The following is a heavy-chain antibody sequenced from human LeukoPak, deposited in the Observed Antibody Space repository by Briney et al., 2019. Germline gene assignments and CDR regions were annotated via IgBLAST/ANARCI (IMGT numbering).Heavy chain of an antibody. D-gene: IGHD2-2*01. Sequence: SQTLSLTCTVSGGSISSGGYYWSWIRQHTGKGLEWIGYIYYSGSTYYNPSLKSRVTISVDTSKNQFSLKLSSVTAAGTAVYYCARFLRSCSSTSCYARVFDYWGQGTLVTVSS. J-gene: IGHJ4*02. CDR3: ARFLRSCSSTSCYARVFDY. CDR1: GGSISSGGYY. V-gene: IGHV4-31*03. CDR2: IYYSGST.